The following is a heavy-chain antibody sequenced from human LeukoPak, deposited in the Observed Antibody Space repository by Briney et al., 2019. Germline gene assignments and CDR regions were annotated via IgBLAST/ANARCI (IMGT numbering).Heavy chain of an antibody. CDR2: IQAGGSM. CDR1: GFTVSNNY. CDR3: VREMKGGYFVS. V-gene: IGHV3-66*01. Sequence: GGSLRLSCAASGFTVSNNYMNWVRQAPGKGLEWVSIIQAGGSMYYGDSVKGRFTISRDNSKNTLYLQMNSLRVEDTAVYYCVREMKGGYFVSWGQGTLVTVSS. J-gene: IGHJ4*02.